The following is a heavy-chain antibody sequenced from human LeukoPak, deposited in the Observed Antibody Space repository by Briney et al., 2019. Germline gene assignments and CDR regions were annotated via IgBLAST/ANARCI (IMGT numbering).Heavy chain of an antibody. V-gene: IGHV1-18*01. D-gene: IGHD5-18*01. CDR1: GYTFTSYG. Sequence: ASVKVSCKASGYTFTSYGISWVRQAPGQGLEWMGWISAHNGNTNYAQKLQGRVTMTTDTSTSTAYMELRSLRSDDTAVYYCARGTAEGYTYGRYYFDYWGQGTLVTVSS. J-gene: IGHJ4*02. CDR3: ARGTAEGYTYGRYYFDY. CDR2: ISAHNGNT.